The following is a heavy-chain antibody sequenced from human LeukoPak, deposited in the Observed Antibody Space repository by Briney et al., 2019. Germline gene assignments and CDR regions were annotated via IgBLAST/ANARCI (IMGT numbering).Heavy chain of an antibody. CDR2: ISDSGGST. CDR3: AKDQEGLEIRLFDY. CDR1: GFTFSNYA. V-gene: IGHV3-23*01. D-gene: IGHD3/OR15-3a*01. Sequence: GGSLRLSCAASGFTFSNYAMNWVRQAPGKGLEWVSGISDSGGSTYYVDSVKGRFTISRDNSKNTLYLQMNSLRADDTAVYYCAKDQEGLEIRLFDYWGQGTLVTVSS. J-gene: IGHJ4*02.